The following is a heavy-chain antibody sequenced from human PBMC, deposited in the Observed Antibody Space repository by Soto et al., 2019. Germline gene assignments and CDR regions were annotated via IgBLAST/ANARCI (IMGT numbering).Heavy chain of an antibody. CDR2: INDRGGST. CDR3: ARDINKDYHDSSAFWGY. CDR1: GFTFSSYA. D-gene: IGHD3-22*01. J-gene: IGHJ4*02. Sequence: GGSLRLSCAASGFTFSSYAMSWVRQAPGEGLEWVSGINDRGGSTDYADSVKGRFTISRDNSKNTLYLQMNSLRAEDTAVYFSARDINKDYHDSSAFWGYWGQGALVTVSS. V-gene: IGHV3-23*01.